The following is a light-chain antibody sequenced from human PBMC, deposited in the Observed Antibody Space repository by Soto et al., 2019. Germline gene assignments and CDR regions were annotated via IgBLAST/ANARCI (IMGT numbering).Light chain of an antibody. CDR1: QSVSSN. CDR2: GAS. J-gene: IGKJ1*01. Sequence: EIVMTQSPATLSVYPGERATLSCRASQSVSSNLAWYQQKPGQAPRLLIYGASTRATGVPARFSGSGSGTEFTLTISSLHSEDFAVYYCQQYNNWPPWAFGQGTKVEIK. V-gene: IGKV3-15*01. CDR3: QQYNNWPPWA.